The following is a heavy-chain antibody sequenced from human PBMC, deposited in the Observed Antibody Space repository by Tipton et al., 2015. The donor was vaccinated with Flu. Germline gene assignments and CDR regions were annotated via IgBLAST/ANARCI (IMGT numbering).Heavy chain of an antibody. CDR1: GGSISSHC. V-gene: IGHV4-59*11. CDR3: ARGGGSPSY. D-gene: IGHD2-15*01. J-gene: IGHJ4*02. Sequence: LSLTCTVSGGSISSHCWSWIRQPPGKGPEWIGYIYFTWSTNYNPSLKSRVTISVDMSKNQFSLKLTSVTAADTAVYYCARGGGSPSYWGQGTLVTVSS. CDR2: IYFTWST.